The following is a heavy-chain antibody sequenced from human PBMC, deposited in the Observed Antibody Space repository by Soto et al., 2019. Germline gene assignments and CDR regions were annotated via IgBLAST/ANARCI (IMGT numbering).Heavy chain of an antibody. Sequence: RLSCAASGFSFSDYSMNWVRQAPGKGLEWVSSISKSSSHIYYGDSVKGRFTISRDNAKNSLYLHMNRLRAEDTAVYYCARDMRDWNTGMDVWGQGTTVTVSS. V-gene: IGHV3-21*01. J-gene: IGHJ6*02. CDR2: ISKSSSHI. CDR1: GFSFSDYS. CDR3: ARDMRDWNTGMDV. D-gene: IGHD1-1*01.